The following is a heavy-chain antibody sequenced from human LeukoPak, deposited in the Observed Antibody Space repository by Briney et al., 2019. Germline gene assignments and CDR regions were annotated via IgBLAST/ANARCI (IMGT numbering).Heavy chain of an antibody. Sequence: GGSLRLSCTTSGFNFRAYWMGWVRQAPGKGLEWVANIHQHGSKENYLDSVKGRFTISRDNAKSSIYLQMNSLRAEDTAVYYCARDQYYYDSGGNAFDIWGQGTMVTVSS. CDR2: IHQHGSKE. CDR3: ARDQYYYDSGGNAFDI. D-gene: IGHD3-22*01. CDR1: GFNFRAYW. V-gene: IGHV3-7*01. J-gene: IGHJ3*02.